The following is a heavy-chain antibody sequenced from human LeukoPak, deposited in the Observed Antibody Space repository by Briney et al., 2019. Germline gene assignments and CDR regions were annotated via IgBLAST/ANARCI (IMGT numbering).Heavy chain of an antibody. J-gene: IGHJ4*02. V-gene: IGHV3-7*03. CDR2: IKQDGSEK. D-gene: IGHD3-3*01. CDR1: GFTLSSFW. Sequence: PGGSLRLSCASSGFTLSSFWMSWVRQAPGKGLEWVANIKQDGSEKYYVDSVKGRFTISRDNAKNSLYLQMNSLRAEDTAVYYCASFVDGVFHFDYWGQGTLVTVSS. CDR3: ASFVDGVFHFDY.